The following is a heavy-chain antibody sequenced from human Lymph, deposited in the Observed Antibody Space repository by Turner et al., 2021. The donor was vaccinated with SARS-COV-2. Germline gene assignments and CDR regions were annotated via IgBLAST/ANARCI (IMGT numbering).Heavy chain of an antibody. J-gene: IGHJ4*02. Sequence: EVQLVESGGGLVQPGGSLRLSCAASGFTFCYYWMSWGRQAPGKGLEWVANIKQDGSEKYYVDSVKGRFTISRDNAKNSLFLQMNSLRAEDTAVYYCARMGSSSWYFDYWGQGTLVTVSS. V-gene: IGHV3-7*01. D-gene: IGHD1-26*01. CDR2: IKQDGSEK. CDR3: ARMGSSSWYFDY. CDR1: GFTFCYYW.